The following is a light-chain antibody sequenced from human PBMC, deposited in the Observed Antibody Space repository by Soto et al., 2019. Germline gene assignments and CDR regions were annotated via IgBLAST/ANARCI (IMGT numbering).Light chain of an antibody. CDR3: LQRYKCPFT. J-gene: IGKJ4*02. V-gene: IGKV3-11*01. CDR1: QSISSW. CDR2: DAS. Sequence: EIVLTQSPATLSLSLGDRATLSCRASQSISSWLAWYQQKPGKAPKLLIYDASSWDSGVPARFSGSGSGTDFTLTISSLEPEDFAAYYCLQRYKCPFTFGGGTKVDIK.